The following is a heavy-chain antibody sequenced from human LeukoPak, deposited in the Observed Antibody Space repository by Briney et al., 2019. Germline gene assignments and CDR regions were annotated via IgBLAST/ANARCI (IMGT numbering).Heavy chain of an antibody. D-gene: IGHD4-17*01. CDR1: GYTFTSYD. CDR3: ARGLGATVTTVDAFDI. CDR2: MNPNSGNT. Sequence: ASVKVSCKAAGYTFTSYDINWVRQATGQALEWMGGMNPNSGNTGYAQKYQGRVTMTRNTSISTAYMELSSLRSEDTAVYYCARGLGATVTTVDAFDIWGQGTMVTVSS. J-gene: IGHJ3*02. V-gene: IGHV1-8*01.